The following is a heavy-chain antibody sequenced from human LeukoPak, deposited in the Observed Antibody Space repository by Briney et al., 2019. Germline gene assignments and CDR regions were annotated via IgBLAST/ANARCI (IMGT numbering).Heavy chain of an antibody. V-gene: IGHV1-18*01. CDR1: GYTFTSYG. CDR2: ISAYNGNT. J-gene: IGHJ4*02. Sequence: ASVKVSCKASGYTFTSYGISWVRQAPGQGLEWMGWISAYNGNTNYAQKLQGRVTMTTDTSTSTAYMELRSLRSEDTAVYFCARDKRTDRYFDYWGQGTLVTVSS. CDR3: ARDKRTDRYFDY. D-gene: IGHD2-8*02.